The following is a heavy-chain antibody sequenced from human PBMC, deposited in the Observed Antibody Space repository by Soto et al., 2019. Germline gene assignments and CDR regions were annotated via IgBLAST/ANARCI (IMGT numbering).Heavy chain of an antibody. CDR2: IYYSGST. J-gene: IGHJ4*02. V-gene: IGHV4-59*11. CDR3: ARSDGRY. Sequence: SETMPLTCTVSGGSISSHYWSWIRQPQGKGLEWIGYIYYSGSTNYNPSLKSRVTISVDTSKNQFSLKLSSVTAADTAVYYCARSDGRYWGQGTLVTVSS. CDR1: GGSISSHY.